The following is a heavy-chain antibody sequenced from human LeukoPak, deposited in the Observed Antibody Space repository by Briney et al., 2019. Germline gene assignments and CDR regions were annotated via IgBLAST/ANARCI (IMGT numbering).Heavy chain of an antibody. CDR2: ISTYNGNT. CDR3: ARLNYGGNFLDD. CDR1: DYTFTSYG. V-gene: IGHV1-18*01. J-gene: IGHJ4*02. D-gene: IGHD4-23*01. Sequence: ASVKVSCTASDYTFTSYGITWVRQAPGQGLEWMGWISTYNGNTNYAQKFQGRVTMTTDTSTSTAYMDLRTLRSDDTAVYYCARLNYGGNFLDDWGQGTLVTVSS.